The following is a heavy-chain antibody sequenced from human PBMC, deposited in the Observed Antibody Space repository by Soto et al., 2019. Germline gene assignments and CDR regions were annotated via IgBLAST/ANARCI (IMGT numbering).Heavy chain of an antibody. J-gene: IGHJ4*02. CDR1: GFTFSSYA. CDR3: AKDGSSWYPFDY. V-gene: IGHV3-23*01. Sequence: PVGSLRLSCAASGFTFSSYAMSWVRQAPGKGLEWVSAISGSGGSTDYADSVKGRFTISRDNSKNTLYLQMHSLRAEDTAVYYCAKDGSSWYPFDYWGQGTLVTVSS. CDR2: ISGSGGST. D-gene: IGHD6-13*01.